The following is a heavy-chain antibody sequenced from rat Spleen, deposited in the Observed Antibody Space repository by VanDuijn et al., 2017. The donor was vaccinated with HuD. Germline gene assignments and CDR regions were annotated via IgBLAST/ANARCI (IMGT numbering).Heavy chain of an antibody. Sequence: EVQLVESGGGLVQPGRSLKLSCAASGFTFSDYYMAWVRQAPTKGLEWVATISYDGSSTYYRDSVKGRFTISRDNAKSTLYLQMDSLRSEDTATYYCTRHFSPADYYSSFPVLYWGQGTLVTVSS. CDR1: GFTFSDYY. CDR2: ISYDGSST. CDR3: TRHFSPADYYSSFPVLY. V-gene: IGHV5-7*01. J-gene: IGHJ3*01. D-gene: IGHD1-2*01.